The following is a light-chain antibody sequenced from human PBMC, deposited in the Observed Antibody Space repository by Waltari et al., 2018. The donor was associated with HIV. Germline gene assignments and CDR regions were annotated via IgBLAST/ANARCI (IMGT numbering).Light chain of an antibody. J-gene: IGLJ2*01. CDR2: DDS. CDR3: QVWDESNEQVV. Sequence: RITCGGDNIAGRKVHWYQRRPGQAPALVVFDDSDRPSGIPERFSGSISGNTATLIISRVEDGDEADYYCQVWDESNEQVVFGGGTRLTVL. CDR1: NIAGRK. V-gene: IGLV3-21*02.